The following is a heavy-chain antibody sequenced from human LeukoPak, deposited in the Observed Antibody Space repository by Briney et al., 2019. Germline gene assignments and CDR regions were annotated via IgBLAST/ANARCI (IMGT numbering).Heavy chain of an antibody. V-gene: IGHV4-34*01. D-gene: IGHD2-2*01. CDR1: GGSFSGYY. Sequence: PSETLSLTCAVYGGSFSGYYWSWIRQPPGKGLEWIGEISHSGSTNYNPSLKSRVTISVDTSKNQFSLKLSSVTAADTAVYYCARARIVVVPAAKYNWFDPWGQGTLVTVSS. CDR3: ARARIVVVPAAKYNWFDP. J-gene: IGHJ5*02. CDR2: ISHSGST.